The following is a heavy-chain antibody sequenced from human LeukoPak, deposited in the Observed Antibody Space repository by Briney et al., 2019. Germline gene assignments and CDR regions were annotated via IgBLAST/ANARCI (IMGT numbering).Heavy chain of an antibody. CDR3: ARVGDFPLYYFDY. CDR1: GFTFSSYS. D-gene: IGHD2-21*02. J-gene: IGHJ4*02. V-gene: IGHV3-21*01. Sequence: GGSLRLSSAASGFTFSSYSMNWVRQAPGKGLEWVSSISSSSSYIYYADSVKGRFTISRDNAKNSLYLQMNSLRAEDTAVYYCARVGDFPLYYFDYWGQGTLVTVSS. CDR2: ISSSSSYI.